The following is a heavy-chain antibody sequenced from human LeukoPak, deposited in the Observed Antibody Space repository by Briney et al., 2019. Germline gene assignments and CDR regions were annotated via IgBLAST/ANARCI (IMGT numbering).Heavy chain of an antibody. CDR2: IYYSGTT. CDR1: DGSISYYY. CDR3: ATSIVGATKFLDY. J-gene: IGHJ4*02. V-gene: IGHV4-59*01. Sequence: PSETLSLTCSVSDGSISYYYWSWIRQPPGKGLEWIGYIYYSGTTNYNPSLKSRVTISIDTSKNQFSLKLSSATAADTAVYYCATSIVGATKFLDYWGQGTLVTVSS. D-gene: IGHD1-26*01.